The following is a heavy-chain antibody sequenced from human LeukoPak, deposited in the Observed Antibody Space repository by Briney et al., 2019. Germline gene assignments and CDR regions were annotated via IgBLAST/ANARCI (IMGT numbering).Heavy chain of an antibody. CDR1: GFTFSDLG. D-gene: IGHD6-13*01. CDR3: VKGGSSSHNWFDP. Sequence: PGGSLRLSCAASGFTFSDLGMHWVRQAPGKGLEWVAFIRNDGSKDYYPDSVKGRFTISRDNSRTTLYLQMHSLRIEDTAVYYCVKGGSSSHNWFDPWGQGILVTVSS. V-gene: IGHV3-30*02. J-gene: IGHJ5*02. CDR2: IRNDGSKD.